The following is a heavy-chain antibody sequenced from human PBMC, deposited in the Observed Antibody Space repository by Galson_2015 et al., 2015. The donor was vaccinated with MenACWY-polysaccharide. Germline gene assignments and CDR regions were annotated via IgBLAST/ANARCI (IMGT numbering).Heavy chain of an antibody. CDR2: IWNDGKSK. V-gene: IGHV3-33*01. J-gene: IGHJ5*02. CDR1: GFTFRTYG. CDR3: ARAMLGQSISGSLNNWLDP. D-gene: IGHD1-26*01. Sequence: SLRLSCAASGFTFRTYGMHWVRQAPGKGLEWMTVIWNDGKSKYYADFVKGRFTISRDNSRDTLYLRMNSLRVEDTAVYYCARAMLGQSISGSLNNWLDPWGQGTLVIVSS.